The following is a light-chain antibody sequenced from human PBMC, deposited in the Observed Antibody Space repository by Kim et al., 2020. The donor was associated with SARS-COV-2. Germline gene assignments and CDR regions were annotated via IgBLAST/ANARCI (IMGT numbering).Light chain of an antibody. CDR1: QSFSSS. J-gene: IGKJ4*01. V-gene: IGKV3-15*01. Sequence: VSPGERVTLSCRASQSFSSSLAWYQQIPGQAPRLLIYGTSTRATGIPARFSGSGSGTEFTLTISSLQSEDSAVYYCQQYNDWPLLSFGGGTKLEIK. CDR3: QQYNDWPLLS. CDR2: GTS.